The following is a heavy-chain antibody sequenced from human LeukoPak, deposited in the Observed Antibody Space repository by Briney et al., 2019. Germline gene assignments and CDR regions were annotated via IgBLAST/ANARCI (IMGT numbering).Heavy chain of an antibody. D-gene: IGHD3-16*01. CDR1: GGTFSSYA. CDR3: ASYDYVWGKLDY. CDR2: IIPIFGTA. V-gene: IGHV1-69*13. J-gene: IGHJ4*02. Sequence: SVKVSCKASGGTFSSYAISWVRQAPGQGLEWMGGIIPIFGTANYAQKFQGRVTITADESTSTAYMELSRLRSDDTAVYYCASYDYVWGKLDYWGQGTLVTVSS.